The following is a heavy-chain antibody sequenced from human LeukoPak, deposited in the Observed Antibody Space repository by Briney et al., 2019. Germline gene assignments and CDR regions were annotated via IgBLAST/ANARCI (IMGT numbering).Heavy chain of an antibody. J-gene: IGHJ4*02. CDR1: GFTFHSYS. Sequence: GGSLRLSCVASGFTFHSYSMNWVRQAPGKGLEWVSSISGSGGRTHYTDSVKGRFTISRDNSKNTLYLQMNSLRAEDTAVYYCATPPTVTRNYWGQGTLVTVSS. CDR2: ISGSGGRT. CDR3: ATPPTVTRNY. D-gene: IGHD4-17*01. V-gene: IGHV3-23*01.